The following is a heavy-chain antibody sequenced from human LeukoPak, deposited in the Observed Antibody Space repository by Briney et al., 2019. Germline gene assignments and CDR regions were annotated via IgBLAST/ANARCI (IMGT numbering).Heavy chain of an antibody. CDR1: GGSISSYY. V-gene: IGHV4-59*01. Sequence: SENLSLTCAVSGGSISSYYWSWIRHPPGKGLEWIGYIYYSGSTNYNPSLKSRVTISVDTSKNQFSLKLSSVTAADTAVYYCASLGPGDWGQGTLVTVSS. J-gene: IGHJ4*02. CDR2: IYYSGST. CDR3: ASLGPGD. D-gene: IGHD3-10*01.